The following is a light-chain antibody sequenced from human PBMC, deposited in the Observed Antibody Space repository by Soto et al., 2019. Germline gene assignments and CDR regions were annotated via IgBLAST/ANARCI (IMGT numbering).Light chain of an antibody. J-gene: IGKJ3*01. CDR3: QQYNSIPFT. V-gene: IGKV1-5*01. Sequence: DIQMTQSPSTLSASGGDRVTITCRARQSISSWLAWYQQKPGKAPKLLIYDASSLESGVPSRFSGSGSGTEFTLTISSLQPDDFATYYCQQYNSIPFTFGPGTKVDIK. CDR1: QSISSW. CDR2: DAS.